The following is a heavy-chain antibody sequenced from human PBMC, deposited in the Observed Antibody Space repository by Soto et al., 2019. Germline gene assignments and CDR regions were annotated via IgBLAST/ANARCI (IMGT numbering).Heavy chain of an antibody. CDR1: GFTFSNYG. D-gene: IGHD4-17*01. Sequence: QVQLVESGGGVVQPGRSLRLSCAASGFTFSNYGMHWVRQAPGKGLVWVAVISYHGRDKYYADSVKGRFTISRYKSKDTLYLELNRRRAEDTAVYYWAKDHLMTTVTTVGYWGQGTLVTVSS. J-gene: IGHJ4*02. V-gene: IGHV3-30*18. CDR3: AKDHLMTTVTTVGY. CDR2: ISYHGRDK.